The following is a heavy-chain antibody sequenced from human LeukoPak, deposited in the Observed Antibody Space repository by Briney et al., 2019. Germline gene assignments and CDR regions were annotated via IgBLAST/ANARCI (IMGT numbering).Heavy chain of an antibody. CDR1: GGSFSGYY. D-gene: IGHD3-22*01. V-gene: IGHV4-34*01. J-gene: IGHJ4*02. Sequence: PSETLSLTCAVYGGSFSGYYWSWIRQPPGKGLEWIGEINHSGSTNYNPSLKSRVTISVDTSKNQFSLKLSSVTAADTAVYYCARRLGSGYLGGGSGSNFDYWGQGTLVTVSS. CDR3: ARRLGSGYLGGGSGSNFDY. CDR2: INHSGST.